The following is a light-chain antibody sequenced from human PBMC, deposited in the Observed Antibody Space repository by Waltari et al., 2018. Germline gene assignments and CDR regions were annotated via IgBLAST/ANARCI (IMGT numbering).Light chain of an antibody. CDR1: QSVGTY. CDR3: QQRRNWPLT. Sequence: ELVLTQSPDILSSFPVERATLSCRASQSVGTYLAWYQQRPGQSPRLLIYDASHRATGIPARFSGSGSETDFTLTISSLQPEDFAVYYCQQRRNWPLTFGGGTRVQI. J-gene: IGKJ4*01. V-gene: IGKV3-11*01. CDR2: DAS.